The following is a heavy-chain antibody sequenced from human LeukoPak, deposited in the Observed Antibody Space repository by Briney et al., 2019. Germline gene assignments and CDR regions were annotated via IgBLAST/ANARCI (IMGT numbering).Heavy chain of an antibody. D-gene: IGHD2-15*01. V-gene: IGHV4-39*07. CDR1: GGSISSSSYY. Sequence: SETLSLTCTVSGGSISSSSYYWGWIRQPPGKGLEWIGSIYYSRSTYYNTSIKSRVTISVGTSTNQFSLKLSSVTAADTAVYYCARGHRPNIVVGVAATPFAFDIWGQGTMVTVSS. CDR3: ARGHRPNIVVGVAATPFAFDI. J-gene: IGHJ3*02. CDR2: IYYSRST.